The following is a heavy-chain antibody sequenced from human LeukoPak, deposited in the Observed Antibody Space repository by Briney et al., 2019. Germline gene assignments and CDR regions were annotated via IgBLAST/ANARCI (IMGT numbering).Heavy chain of an antibody. V-gene: IGHV1-46*01. Sequence: GASVKVSCKASGYTFTSYYMHWVRQAPGQGLEWMGIINPSGGSTSYAQKFQGRVTMTRDTSTSTVYMELSSLRSEDTAVYYCAREGGNYYGSGSYFDYWGQGTLVTVSS. CDR2: INPSGGST. CDR3: AREGGNYYGSGSYFDY. J-gene: IGHJ4*02. CDR1: GYTFTSYY. D-gene: IGHD3-10*01.